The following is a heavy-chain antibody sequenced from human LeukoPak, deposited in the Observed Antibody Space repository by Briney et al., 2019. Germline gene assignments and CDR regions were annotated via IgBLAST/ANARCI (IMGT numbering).Heavy chain of an antibody. CDR1: GFTFSSYA. CDR2: ISGSGGST. D-gene: IGHD5/OR15-5a*01. J-gene: IGHJ4*02. Sequence: GGPLRLSYAASGFTFSSYAMSWLRQAPGKALEWVSAISGSGGSTYYADSVKGRFTISRDNSKNTLYLQMNSLRAEDTAVYYCAKDLRAGSGDYWGQGTLVTVSS. V-gene: IGHV3-23*01. CDR3: AKDLRAGSGDY.